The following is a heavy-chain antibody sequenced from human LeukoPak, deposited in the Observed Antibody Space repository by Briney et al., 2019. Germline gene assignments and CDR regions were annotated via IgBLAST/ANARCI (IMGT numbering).Heavy chain of an antibody. CDR1: GSTFRGYA. V-gene: IGHV3-23*01. CDR2: ISTSGGST. J-gene: IGHJ4*02. CDR3: AKEALQSLRYSYISNFDY. Sequence: GSLRLSCAASGSTFRGYAMSWVRQAPGKGLEWVSAISTSGGSTYYADSVKGRFTISRDNSKNTLYLQMNSLRAEDTAVYYCAKEALQSLRYSYISNFDYWGQGTLVTVSS. D-gene: IGHD5-18*01.